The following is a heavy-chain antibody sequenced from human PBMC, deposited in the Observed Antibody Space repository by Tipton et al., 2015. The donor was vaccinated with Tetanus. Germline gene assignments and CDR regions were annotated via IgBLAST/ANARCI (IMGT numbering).Heavy chain of an antibody. CDR1: GGSISSYY. CDR3: VANDGGLEHGQH. V-gene: IGHV4-59*07. Sequence: TLSLTCTVSGGSISSYYCSWVRQPPGKGLEWIGHTHYSGNTNYNSSLWSRVTISLDTSKNQFSLKLSSVTAADTAAYYCVANDGGLEHGQHWGQGTLVTVSS. J-gene: IGHJ1*01. D-gene: IGHD2-8*01. CDR2: THYSGNT.